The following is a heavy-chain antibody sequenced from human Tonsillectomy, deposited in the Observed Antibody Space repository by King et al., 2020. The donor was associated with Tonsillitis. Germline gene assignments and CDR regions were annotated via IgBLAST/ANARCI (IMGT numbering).Heavy chain of an antibody. CDR3: TTAVGVVYYYYYGMDV. CDR1: GFTFSHAW. D-gene: IGHD3-3*01. CDR2: IKSKTECGTT. V-gene: IGHV3-15*01. J-gene: IGHJ6*02. Sequence: VQLVESGGGLVKPGGSLRLSCAASGFTFSHAWMSWVRQAPGKGLEWVGRIKSKTECGTTDDAAPMKGRFTISRDDSKNTLYPQINSLKTEDNAVYYCTTAVGVVYYYYYGMDVWGQGTTVTVSS.